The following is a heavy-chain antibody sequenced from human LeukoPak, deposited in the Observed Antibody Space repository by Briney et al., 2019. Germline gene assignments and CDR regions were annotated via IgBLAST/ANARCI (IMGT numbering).Heavy chain of an antibody. CDR1: GGSISSYY. D-gene: IGHD1-1*01. CDR2: IYYSGST. CDR3: ARRLTTEETFDY. Sequence: PSETLSLTCTVSGGSISSYYWSWIRQPPGKGLEWIGYIYYSGSTNYNPSLKSRVTISVDTSKNQFSLKLSSVTAADTAVYYCARRLTTEETFDYWGQGTLVTVSS. V-gene: IGHV4-59*01. J-gene: IGHJ4*02.